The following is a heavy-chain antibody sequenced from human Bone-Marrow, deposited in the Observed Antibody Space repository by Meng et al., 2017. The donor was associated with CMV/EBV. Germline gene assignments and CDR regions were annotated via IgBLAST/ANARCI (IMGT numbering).Heavy chain of an antibody. D-gene: IGHD2-2*02. J-gene: IGHJ4*02. CDR3: ARGYCSSTSCYTMRY. CDR2: IYYSGST. V-gene: IGHV4-39*07. Sequence: GSLRLSCTVSGGSISSSSYYWGWIRQPPGKGLEWIGSIYYSGSTYYNPSLKSRVTISVDTSKNQFSLKLSSVTAADTAVYYCARGYCSSTSCYTMRYWGQGTLVTVSS. CDR1: GGSISSSSYY.